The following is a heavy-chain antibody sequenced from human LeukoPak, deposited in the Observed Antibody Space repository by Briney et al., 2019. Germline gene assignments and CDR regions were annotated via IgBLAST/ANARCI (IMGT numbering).Heavy chain of an antibody. CDR2: ITTGGPNT. Sequence: GGSLRLSCTASGFTFSSYTMSWVRQAPGKGLKWVSTITTGGPNTYYADSVKGRFTVSRDDSKNTLYLQMNSLRAEDTAVYYCAKDGGLWVSAHWGDSWGRGTLVTVSS. V-gene: IGHV3-23*01. D-gene: IGHD7-27*01. CDR1: GFTFSSYT. CDR3: AKDGGLWVSAHWGDS. J-gene: IGHJ4*02.